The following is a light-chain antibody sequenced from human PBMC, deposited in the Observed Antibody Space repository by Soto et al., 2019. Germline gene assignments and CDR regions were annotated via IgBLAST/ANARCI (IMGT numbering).Light chain of an antibody. J-gene: IGKJ2*01. CDR1: QTFRDG. CDR3: QQYNSFS. Sequence: DIQMTQSPSTLSASVGDRVSITCRASQTFRDGLAWYQQKPGKAPRLLIYRASYLESGVPSRFSGSGSGTEFTLTISKLQPEDFATYYCQQYNSFSFGQGTQLEIK. V-gene: IGKV1-5*03. CDR2: RAS.